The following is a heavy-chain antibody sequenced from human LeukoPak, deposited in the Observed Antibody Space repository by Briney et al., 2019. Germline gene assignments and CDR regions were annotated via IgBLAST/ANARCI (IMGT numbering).Heavy chain of an antibody. Sequence: SETLSLTCTASGGSISSYYWSWIRQPPGKGLEWIGYIYYSGSTNYNPSLKSRVTISVDTSKNQFSLKLSSVTAADTAVYYCARAYYYETSGYARPAYLDYWGQGTLVTVSS. CDR3: ARAYYYETSGYARPAYLDY. V-gene: IGHV4-59*08. D-gene: IGHD3-22*01. CDR1: GGSISSYY. CDR2: IYYSGST. J-gene: IGHJ4*02.